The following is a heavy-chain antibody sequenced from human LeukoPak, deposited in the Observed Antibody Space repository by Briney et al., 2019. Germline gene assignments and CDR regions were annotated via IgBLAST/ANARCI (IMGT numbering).Heavy chain of an antibody. Sequence: PSETLSLTCVVPRFSISSGYYWGWIRQPPGKGLEWIGSVYHSGSTSYNPSLKSRLTISVDTSKNQFSLKLSSVTAADTAIYYCARDLVTSTYNWFDPWGQGTLVTVSP. CDR3: ARDLVTSTYNWFDP. CDR2: VYHSGST. J-gene: IGHJ5*02. CDR1: RFSISSGYY. D-gene: IGHD2-21*02. V-gene: IGHV4-38-2*02.